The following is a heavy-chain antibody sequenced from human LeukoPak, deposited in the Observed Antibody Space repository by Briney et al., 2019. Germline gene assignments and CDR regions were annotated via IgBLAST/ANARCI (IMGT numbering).Heavy chain of an antibody. J-gene: IGHJ4*02. CDR2: RIPIVRRT. Sequence: GSSVKVSCKASGGTFSDYSFSWVRQAPGQGIEWLGVRIPIVRRTNYAPKFQGRVTITADQSTSTAYMELTSLRSDDTAMYYCAGSYGGNHFDYWGQGTLVTVSS. CDR1: GGTFSDYS. V-gene: IGHV1-69*01. CDR3: AGSYGGNHFDY. D-gene: IGHD4-23*01.